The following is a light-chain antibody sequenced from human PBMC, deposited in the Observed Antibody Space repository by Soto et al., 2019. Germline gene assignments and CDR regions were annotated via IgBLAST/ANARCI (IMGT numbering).Light chain of an antibody. Sequence: DIVMTQTPLSLPVTPGEPASISCRSSQSLFNSDDGNTYLDWYLQKPGQSPQLLISLAYYRASGVPDRFSGSGSGTDFTLKISRVEADDVGLYYCMQALQTPPYTFGQGTKVDIK. J-gene: IGKJ2*01. CDR1: QSLFNSDDGNTY. CDR3: MQALQTPPYT. V-gene: IGKV2-28*01. CDR2: LAY.